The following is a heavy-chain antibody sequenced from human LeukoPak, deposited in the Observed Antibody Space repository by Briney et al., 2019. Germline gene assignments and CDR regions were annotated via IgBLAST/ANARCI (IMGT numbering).Heavy chain of an antibody. CDR3: AITDYYGSGSPSVTAPFDP. D-gene: IGHD3-10*01. J-gene: IGHJ5*02. CDR1: GYRFTNYW. Sequence: GESLKISCKVSGYRFTNYWIGWVRQMSGKGPEWMGIIYPGDSDTRYSPSFEGQVTISADKSTNTAYLQWSSLKASDTAMYYCAITDYYGSGSPSVTAPFDPWGQGTLVTVSS. V-gene: IGHV5-51*01. CDR2: IYPGDSDT.